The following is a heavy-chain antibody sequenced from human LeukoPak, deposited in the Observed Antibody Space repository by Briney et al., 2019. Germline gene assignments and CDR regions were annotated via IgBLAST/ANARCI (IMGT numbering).Heavy chain of an antibody. J-gene: IGHJ3*02. D-gene: IGHD3-9*01. CDR3: ARPVDILTGYYDAFDI. CDR1: GGSISTSNYY. V-gene: IGHV4-39*07. CDR2: IFYSGST. Sequence: SETLSLTCTVSGGSISTSNYYWGWIRQPPGKGLEWIGNIFYSGSTYYSPSLRSRVTISLDTSRNQFSLKLNSVTAADTAVYYCARPVDILTGYYDAFDIWGQGTMVTVSS.